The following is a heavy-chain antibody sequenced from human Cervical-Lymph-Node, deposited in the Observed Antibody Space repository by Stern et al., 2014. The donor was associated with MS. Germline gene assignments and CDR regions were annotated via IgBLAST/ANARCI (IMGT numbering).Heavy chain of an antibody. J-gene: IGHJ4*02. CDR3: ARDEGADY. CDR2: INPSAGNT. Sequence: VQLVESGAEMKKPGASVKVSCMASGYSFTSYFIIWVRQAPGQGLEWMGIINPSAGNTNYAHKFQGRVVMTSDTSTGTVYLELSSLRSEDTAVYYCARDEGADYWGQGTLVTVSS. CDR1: GYSFTSYF. V-gene: IGHV1-46*01.